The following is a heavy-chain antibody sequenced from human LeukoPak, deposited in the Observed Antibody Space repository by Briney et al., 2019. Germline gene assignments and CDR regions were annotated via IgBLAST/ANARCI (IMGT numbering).Heavy chain of an antibody. V-gene: IGHV1-2*02. D-gene: IGHD3-22*01. Sequence: ASVKVSCKASGYTFTGYYLHWVRQAPGQGLEWMGWINPNSGGTNYAQKFQGRVTMTRDTSTSTAYMELSRLRSDDTAVYYCARETYYYDSSGYYHWFDPWGQGTLVTVSS. J-gene: IGHJ5*02. CDR2: INPNSGGT. CDR1: GYTFTGYY. CDR3: ARETYYYDSSGYYHWFDP.